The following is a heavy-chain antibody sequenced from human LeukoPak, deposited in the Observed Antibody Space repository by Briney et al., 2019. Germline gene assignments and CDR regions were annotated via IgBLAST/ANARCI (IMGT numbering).Heavy chain of an antibody. V-gene: IGHV3-23*01. J-gene: IGHJ4*02. CDR1: GFTFSSYA. CDR2: ISGSGGNT. CDR3: VKAAGIIGTTYLDY. D-gene: IGHD1-20*01. Sequence: GGSLRLSCAASGFTFSSYAMSWVRQAPGKGLEWVSGISGSGGNTYYVDSVKGRFTISRDNSKNKFYLQMNSLRAEDTAVYYCVKAAGIIGTTYLDYWGQGTLVTVSS.